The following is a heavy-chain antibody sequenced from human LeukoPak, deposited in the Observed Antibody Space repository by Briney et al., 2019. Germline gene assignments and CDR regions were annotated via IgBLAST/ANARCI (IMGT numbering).Heavy chain of an antibody. CDR2: IYYSGST. D-gene: IGHD3-3*01. V-gene: IGHV4-30-4*01. J-gene: IGHJ4*02. CDR3: AGDKGIWSGYLDY. Sequence: SETLSLTCTVSGGSISSGDYYWSWIRQPPGKGLEWIGYIYYSGSTYYNPSLKSRVTISVDTSKNQFSLKLSSVTAADTAVYYCAGDKGIWSGYLDYWGQGALVTVSS. CDR1: GGSISSGDYY.